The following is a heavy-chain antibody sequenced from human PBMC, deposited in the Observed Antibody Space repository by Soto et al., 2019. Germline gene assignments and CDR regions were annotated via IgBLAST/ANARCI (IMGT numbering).Heavy chain of an antibody. Sequence: SETLSLTCAVYGGSFSGYYWSWIRQPPGKGLEWIGEINHSGSTNYNPSLKSRVTISVDTSKNQFSLKLSSVTAADTAVYYCARETYGSGSYYRLPDYYYYGIDVWGQRTTVTVSS. D-gene: IGHD3-10*01. CDR2: INHSGST. CDR3: ARETYGSGSYYRLPDYYYYGIDV. J-gene: IGHJ6*02. V-gene: IGHV4-34*01. CDR1: GGSFSGYY.